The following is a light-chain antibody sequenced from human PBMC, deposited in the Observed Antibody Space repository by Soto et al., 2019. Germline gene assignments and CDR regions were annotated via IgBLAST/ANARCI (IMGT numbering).Light chain of an antibody. V-gene: IGKV1-5*03. Sequence: DIQMTQSPSTLSGSVGDRVTITCRAGQTISSWLAWYQQKPGKAPKLLIYKASTLKSGVPSRFSGSGSGTEFTLTISILQPDDFAPYYRQHYNSYSEAFGQGTKGELK. J-gene: IGKJ1*01. CDR1: QTISSW. CDR3: QHYNSYSEA. CDR2: KAS.